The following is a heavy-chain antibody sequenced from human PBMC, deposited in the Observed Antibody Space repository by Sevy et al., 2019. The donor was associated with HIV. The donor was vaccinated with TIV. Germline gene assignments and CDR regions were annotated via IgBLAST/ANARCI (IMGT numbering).Heavy chain of an antibody. Sequence: GGSLRLSCAASGFTFSSYSMNWVRQAPGKGLEWVSYISSSSSTIYFADSVKGRFTISRDNAKNSLYLQMNSLRDEDTAVYYCARDPMGYDSSAAIDYWGQGTLVTVSS. CDR2: ISSSSSTI. CDR1: GFTFSSYS. J-gene: IGHJ4*02. CDR3: ARDPMGYDSSAAIDY. V-gene: IGHV3-48*02. D-gene: IGHD3-22*01.